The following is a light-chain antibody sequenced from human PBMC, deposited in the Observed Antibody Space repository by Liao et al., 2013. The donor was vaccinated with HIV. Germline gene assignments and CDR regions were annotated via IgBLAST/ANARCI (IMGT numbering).Light chain of an antibody. Sequence: SFVLTQPPSVSVAPGQTARITCGGNNIGTKTVNWYQQRPGQAPVLLIYYDSDRPSGVPERFSGFNSGNTATLTISRVEAGDEADYYCQLWDSSSDHPYVFGTGTQVTVL. V-gene: IGLV3-21*01. CDR3: QLWDSSSDHPYV. CDR1: NIGTKT. CDR2: YDS. J-gene: IGLJ1*01.